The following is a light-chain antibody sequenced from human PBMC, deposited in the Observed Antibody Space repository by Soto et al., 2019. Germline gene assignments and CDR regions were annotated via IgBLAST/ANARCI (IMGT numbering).Light chain of an antibody. CDR3: QQSYSSPYT. CDR2: AAS. CDR1: QNISSY. Sequence: DIGVAQPPAALCASLEAGVTITCRPRQNISSYLNWYQQKPGKAPKLLIYAASSLQSGVPSRFSGSGSGTDFTLTISSLQPEGFATYYCQQSYSSPYTYGQGTKVDIK. V-gene: IGKV1-39*01. J-gene: IGKJ2*01.